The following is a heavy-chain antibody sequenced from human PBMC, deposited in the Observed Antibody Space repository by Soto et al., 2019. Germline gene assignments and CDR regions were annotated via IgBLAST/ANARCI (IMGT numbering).Heavy chain of an antibody. V-gene: IGHV4-39*07. CDR2: FFIGGNT. D-gene: IGHD3-22*01. J-gene: IGHJ5*02. CDR3: ARGILLRSPGWFDP. Sequence: PSETLSLTCTVSGGSISSSTYYWGWMRQPPGKGLEWIASFFIGGNTYYNPSLKSRVTISVDTSKNQFSLKLSSVTAADTAVYYCARGILLRSPGWFDPWGQGTLVTVSS. CDR1: GGSISSSTYY.